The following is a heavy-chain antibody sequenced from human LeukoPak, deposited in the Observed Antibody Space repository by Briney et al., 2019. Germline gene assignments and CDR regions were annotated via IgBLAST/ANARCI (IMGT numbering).Heavy chain of an antibody. CDR3: AKRDY. Sequence: ETLSLTCTVSGGSISSYYWSWVRQAPGKGLEWVSAISGSSGRTYYADSVKGRFTISRDNSKNTLYLQMNSLRAEDTAVYYCAKRDYWGQGTLVTVSS. CDR2: ISGSSGRT. V-gene: IGHV3-23*01. J-gene: IGHJ4*02. CDR1: GGSISSYY.